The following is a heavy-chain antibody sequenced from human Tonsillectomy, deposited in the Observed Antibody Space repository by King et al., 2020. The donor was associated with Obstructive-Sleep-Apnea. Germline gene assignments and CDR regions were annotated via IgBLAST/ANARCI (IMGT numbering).Heavy chain of an antibody. CDR1: GGAISSTNW. J-gene: IGHJ4*02. CDR3: ASGNSTSPGY. Sequence: VQLQESGPGLVKPSGTLSLTCAVSGGAISSTNWGSWVRQPPGKGLEGCGEIYDSGCTNDNPSLKNRVTISIDKSENQFSLKLTSMTAADTAVYYCASGNSTSPGYWGQGTLVTVSS. D-gene: IGHD2/OR15-2a*01. V-gene: IGHV4-4*02. CDR2: IYDSGCT.